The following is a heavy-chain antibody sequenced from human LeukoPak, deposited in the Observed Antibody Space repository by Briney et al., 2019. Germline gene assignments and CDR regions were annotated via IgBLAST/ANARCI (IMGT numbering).Heavy chain of an antibody. V-gene: IGHV4-61*05. CDR1: GGSISSSSYY. D-gene: IGHD5-18*01. CDR3: ARHEGYSYGPEVMDFDL. CDR2: IYYSGST. Sequence: SETLSLTCTVSGGSISSSSYYWGWIRQPPGKGLEWIGYIYYSGSTNYNPSLKSRVTISVDTSKNQFSLKLSSVTAADTAVYYCARHEGYSYGPEVMDFDLWGRGTLVTVSS. J-gene: IGHJ2*01.